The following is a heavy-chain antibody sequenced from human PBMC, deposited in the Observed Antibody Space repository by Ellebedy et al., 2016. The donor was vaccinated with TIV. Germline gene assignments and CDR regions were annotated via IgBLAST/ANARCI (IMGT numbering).Heavy chain of an antibody. J-gene: IGHJ4*02. Sequence: MPSETLSLTCAVYGGSFSGYYWSWIRQPPGKGLEWIGEINHSGSTNYNPSLKSRVTISVDKSKNQFSLNLSSVTAADTAVYYCARGKNSGSYLSLDYWGQGTLVTVSS. D-gene: IGHD1-26*01. V-gene: IGHV4-34*01. CDR3: ARGKNSGSYLSLDY. CDR1: GGSFSGYY. CDR2: INHSGST.